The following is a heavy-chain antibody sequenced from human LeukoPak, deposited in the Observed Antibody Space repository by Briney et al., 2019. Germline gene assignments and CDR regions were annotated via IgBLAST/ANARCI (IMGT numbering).Heavy chain of an antibody. J-gene: IGHJ4*02. V-gene: IGHV1-46*01. Sequence: ASVKVSCKASGYSFTSNYIHWVRQAPGQGLERMGMIYPRDGSTSYVQRFQDRVTVTRDTSTSTVHMELSGLRSEDTAVYYCARDQEGFDYWGQGTQVTVSS. CDR3: ARDQEGFDY. CDR1: GYSFTSNY. CDR2: IYPRDGST.